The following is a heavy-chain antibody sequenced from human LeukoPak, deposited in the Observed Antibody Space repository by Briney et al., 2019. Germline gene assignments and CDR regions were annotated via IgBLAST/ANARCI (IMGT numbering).Heavy chain of an antibody. J-gene: IGHJ5*02. V-gene: IGHV1-18*01. CDR3: ARPTVAGRRDWFDP. CDR1: GYTCTSYG. D-gene: IGHD6-19*01. Sequence: ASVKVSCKASGYTCTSYGISWVRQAPGQGLEWVGWISAYNAYTNYTQKLQGRVTMTTDTSTSTDYMDLRSLRSDDTAVYYCARPTVAGRRDWFDPWGQGTLVTVSS. CDR2: ISAYNAYT.